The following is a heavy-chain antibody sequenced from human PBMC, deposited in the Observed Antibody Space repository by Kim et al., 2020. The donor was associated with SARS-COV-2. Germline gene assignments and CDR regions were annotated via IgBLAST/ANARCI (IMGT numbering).Heavy chain of an antibody. CDR3: AREAWLSGWRMDV. V-gene: IGHV4-59*01. Sequence: YTPSLKSRVTISVDTSKNQFSLKLSSVTAADTAVYYCAREAWLSGWRMDVWGQGTTVTVSS. D-gene: IGHD3-22*01. J-gene: IGHJ6*02.